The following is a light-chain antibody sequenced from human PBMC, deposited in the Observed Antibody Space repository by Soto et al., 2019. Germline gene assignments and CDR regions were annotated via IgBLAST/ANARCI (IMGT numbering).Light chain of an antibody. Sequence: DIVMTQSPLSLPVTPGEPASISCRSSQSLLHSNGYNYLDWYLQKPGQSPQLLIYLGSNRSSGVPSRFSGSGSGTEFTLTISSLQPDDFATYYCQQYNSYLYTFGQGTKLEIK. CDR2: LGS. CDR1: QSLLHSNGYNY. CDR3: QQYNSYLYT. J-gene: IGKJ2*01. V-gene: IGKV2-28*01.